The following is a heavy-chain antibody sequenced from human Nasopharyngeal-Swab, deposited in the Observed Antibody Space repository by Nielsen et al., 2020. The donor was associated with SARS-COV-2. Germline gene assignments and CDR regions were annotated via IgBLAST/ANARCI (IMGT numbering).Heavy chain of an antibody. CDR2: IKQDGSEK. CDR1: GFTFSSYW. CDR3: ARDRIYYGMDV. Sequence: GESPKISCAASGFTFSSYWMSWVRQAPGKGLEWVANIKQDGSEKYYVDSVKGRFTISRDNAKNSLYLQMNSLRAEDTAVYYCARDRIYYGMDVWGQGTTVTVSS. J-gene: IGHJ6*02. V-gene: IGHV3-7*01.